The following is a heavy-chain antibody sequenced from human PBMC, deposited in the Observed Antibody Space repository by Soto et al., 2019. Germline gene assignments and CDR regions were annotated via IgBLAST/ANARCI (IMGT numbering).Heavy chain of an antibody. CDR1: SGSSSSSNW. Sequence: SETLSLTCAVSSGSSSSSNWWRWVRQPPGKGLEWIGEIYHSGSTNYNPSLKSRVTISVDKSKNQFSLKLSSVTAADTAVYYCARDLVSRSHYYYMDVSGKGTTVTVSS. J-gene: IGHJ6*03. CDR2: IYHSGST. D-gene: IGHD1-26*01. CDR3: ARDLVSRSHYYYMDV. V-gene: IGHV4-4*02.